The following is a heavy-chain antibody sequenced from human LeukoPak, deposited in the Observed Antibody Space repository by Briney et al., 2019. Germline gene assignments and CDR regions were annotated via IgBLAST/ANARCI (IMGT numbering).Heavy chain of an antibody. CDR3: ASDRSRGSYYYDISGYQY. J-gene: IGHJ4*02. V-gene: IGHV1-46*01. D-gene: IGHD3-22*01. CDR2: INPSGGST. Sequence: GASVTVSCKASGYTFTSYYMSWVRQAPGQGLEWMGIINPSGGSTNYAQKFQGRVTMTRDTSTSTVYMELSSLRSEDTAVYYCASDRSRGSYYYDISGYQYLGQGTLVTVSS. CDR1: GYTFTSYY.